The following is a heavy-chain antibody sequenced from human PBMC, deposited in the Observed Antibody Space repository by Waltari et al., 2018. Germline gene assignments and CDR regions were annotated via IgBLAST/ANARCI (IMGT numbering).Heavy chain of an antibody. CDR1: GGSFSGYY. CDR3: ARSTLYSSSWYQFGGYFQH. CDR2: INHSGRT. D-gene: IGHD6-13*01. J-gene: IGHJ1*01. V-gene: IGHV4-34*01. Sequence: QVQLQQWGAGLLKPSETLSLTCAVYGGSFSGYYWSWIRQPPGKGLEWIGEINHSGRTNYNPSLKSRVTISVDTSKNQFSLKLSSVTAADTAVYYCARSTLYSSSWYQFGGYFQHWGQGTLVTVSS.